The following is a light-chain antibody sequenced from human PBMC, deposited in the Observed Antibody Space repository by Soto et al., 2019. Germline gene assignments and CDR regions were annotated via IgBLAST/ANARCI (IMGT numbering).Light chain of an antibody. V-gene: IGKV3-11*01. J-gene: IGKJ5*01. CDR3: QQRSDWPIT. Sequence: EIVLTQSPATLSLSPGERATLSCRASQSVSSYLAWYQQKPGQAPRLLIYDASNRATGIAARLSGSGSGTDFTLTISSLDPEDFAVYYCQQRSDWPITFGQGTRLEIK. CDR1: QSVSSY. CDR2: DAS.